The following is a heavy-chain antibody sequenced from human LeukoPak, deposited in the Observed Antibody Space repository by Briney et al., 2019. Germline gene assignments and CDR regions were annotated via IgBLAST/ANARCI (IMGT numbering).Heavy chain of an antibody. CDR2: INPNSGGT. CDR3: ARDRHYFGSGSYFSGDY. Sequence: GASVKVSCKASGYTFTSYPISWVRQAPGQGLEWMGWINPNSGGTNYAQKFQGRVTMTRDTSIRTAYMELSRLRSDDTAVYYCARDRHYFGSGSYFSGDYWGQGTLVTVSS. CDR1: GYTFTSYP. D-gene: IGHD3-10*01. V-gene: IGHV1-2*02. J-gene: IGHJ4*02.